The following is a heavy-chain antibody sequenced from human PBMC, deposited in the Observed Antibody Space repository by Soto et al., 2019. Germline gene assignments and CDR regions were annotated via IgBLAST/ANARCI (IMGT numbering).Heavy chain of an antibody. Sequence: QVQLVESGGGVVQPGRSLRLSCAASGFTFSSYAMHWVRQAPGKGLEWVAVISYDGSNKYYADSVKGRFTISRDNSKNTLYLQMNSLRAEDPAVYYCAREKLLIAAGGHFDLWGRGTLVTVSS. D-gene: IGHD6-13*01. CDR3: AREKLLIAAGGHFDL. J-gene: IGHJ2*01. CDR2: ISYDGSNK. V-gene: IGHV3-30-3*01. CDR1: GFTFSSYA.